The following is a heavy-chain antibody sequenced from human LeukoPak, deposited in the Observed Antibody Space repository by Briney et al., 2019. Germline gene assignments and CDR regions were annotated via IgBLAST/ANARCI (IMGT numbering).Heavy chain of an antibody. D-gene: IGHD3-10*01. Sequence: ALVKVSCKASGYTFTSYYMHWVRQAPGQGLEWMGIINPSGGSTSYAQKFQGRVTMTRDTSTSTVYMELSSLRSEDTAVYYCARNKDSTMVRGVIPAYWGQGTLVTVSS. CDR2: INPSGGST. V-gene: IGHV1-46*01. CDR1: GYTFTSYY. J-gene: IGHJ4*02. CDR3: ARNKDSTMVRGVIPAY.